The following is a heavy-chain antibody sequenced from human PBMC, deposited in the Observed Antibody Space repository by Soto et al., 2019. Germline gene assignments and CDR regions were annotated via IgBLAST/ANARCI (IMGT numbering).Heavy chain of an antibody. J-gene: IGHJ3*01. Sequence: QLQLQESGPGLVEPSETLSLTCSVSGDSMSSYYWSWIRQSAEKGLEWIGRISATGTTSYIPSLKSRITLSVDTSKNQFSLNLKFVTAADTAVYFCAGEQSAAANFWGQGTLVTVS. CDR2: ISATGTT. CDR1: GDSMSSYY. D-gene: IGHD2-15*01. V-gene: IGHV4-4*07. CDR3: AGEQSAAANF.